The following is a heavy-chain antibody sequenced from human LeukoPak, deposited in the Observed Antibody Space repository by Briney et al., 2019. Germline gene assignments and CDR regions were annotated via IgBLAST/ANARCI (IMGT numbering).Heavy chain of an antibody. D-gene: IGHD3-10*01. J-gene: IGHJ4*02. V-gene: IGHV4-4*07. CDR3: AREYAWFGELFGESNFDY. CDR2: IYTSGST. CDR1: GGSISSYY. Sequence: PSETLSLTCTVSGGSISSYYWSWIRQPAGKGLEWIGRIYTSGSTNYNPSLKSRVTMSVDTSKNQFSLKLSSVTAADTAVYYCAREYAWFGELFGESNFDYWGQGTLVTVSS.